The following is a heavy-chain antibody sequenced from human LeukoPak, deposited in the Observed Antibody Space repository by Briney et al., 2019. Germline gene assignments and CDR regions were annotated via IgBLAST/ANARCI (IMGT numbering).Heavy chain of an antibody. D-gene: IGHD3-10*01. J-gene: IGHJ4*02. V-gene: IGHV3-21*03. Sequence: GGSLRLSCAASGFTFRSYNMNWARQAPGKGLEWVSSISTGSTDIFYADSVKGRFTISRDNAKNSLYLQMNSLRAEDTAVYHCARVGYYSPGTSNYYFDLWGQGTLVTVSS. CDR3: ARVGYYSPGTSNYYFDL. CDR2: ISTGSTDI. CDR1: GFTFRSYN.